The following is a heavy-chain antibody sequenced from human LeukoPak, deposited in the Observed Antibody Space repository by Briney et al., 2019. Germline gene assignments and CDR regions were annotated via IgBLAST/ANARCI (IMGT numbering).Heavy chain of an antibody. Sequence: PGGSLRLSCAASGFTFSSYGMHWVRQAPGKGLEWVAVIWYDGSNKYYADSVKGRFTISRDNSKNTLYLQMNSLRAEDTAVYYCARVGGSYDFWSGYLHYGMDVWGQGTTVTVSS. CDR1: GFTFSSYG. V-gene: IGHV3-33*01. D-gene: IGHD3-3*01. J-gene: IGHJ6*02. CDR2: IWYDGSNK. CDR3: ARVGGSYDFWSGYLHYGMDV.